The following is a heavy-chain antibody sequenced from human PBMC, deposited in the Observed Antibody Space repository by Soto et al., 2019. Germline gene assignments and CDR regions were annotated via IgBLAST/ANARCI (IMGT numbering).Heavy chain of an antibody. CDR3: ATDQDSVYVTTLLYFYTMDL. CDR1: GGTFSSYA. V-gene: IGHV1-69*12. J-gene: IGHJ6*02. Sequence: QVQLVQSGAEVKKPGSSVKVSCKASGGTFSSYAISWVRQAPGQGLEWMGGIIPISGTANYAEKIQRRVTITADASTTTAYMGPRSLRSEDTAVYYCATDQDSVYVTTLLYFYTMDLWCQWTTVTFSS. CDR2: IIPISGTA. D-gene: IGHD5-12*01.